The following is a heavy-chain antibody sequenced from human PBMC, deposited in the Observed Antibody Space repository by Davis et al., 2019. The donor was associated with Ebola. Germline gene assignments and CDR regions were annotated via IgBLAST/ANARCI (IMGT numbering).Heavy chain of an antibody. CDR2: IYTGDSDT. J-gene: IGHJ3*02. Sequence: GESLKISCKDSGNSFTSHWIGWVRQMPGKGLEWMGIIYTGDSDTRYSPSFRGQVTFSADKSIKTAFLLWSSLKASDTAMYYCATLRRTITGMDDGFDIWGQGTLVTVSS. CDR1: GNSFTSHW. CDR3: ATLRRTITGMDDGFDI. V-gene: IGHV5-51*01. D-gene: IGHD1-14*01.